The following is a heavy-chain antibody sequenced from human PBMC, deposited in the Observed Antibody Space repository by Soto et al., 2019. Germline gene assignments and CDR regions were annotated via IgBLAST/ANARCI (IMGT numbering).Heavy chain of an antibody. CDR3: VASIFYYGMDF. V-gene: IGHV5-51*01. J-gene: IGHJ6*02. CDR1: GYTFTNYW. CDR2: IYPGDSDT. Sequence: GETLKISCKGSGYTFTNYWIGSVRQMPGKGLEWMGIIYPGDSDTKYNPSFQGQVTISADKSITTTYLQWTSLKASDTAIYYCVASIFYYGMDFWGQGTTVT.